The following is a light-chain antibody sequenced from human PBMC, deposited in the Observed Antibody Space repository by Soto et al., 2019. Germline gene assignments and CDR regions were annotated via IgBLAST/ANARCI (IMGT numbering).Light chain of an antibody. Sequence: QPVLTQSPSASASLGASVKLTCTLSSGHSNYAIAWHQQQSEKGPRYLMKLNSDGSHSKGDGIPDRFSGSSSGAARYLAISSHQSEEEADYYCQSVGSGNVVFGGGTKLTVL. J-gene: IGLJ2*01. CDR3: QSVGSGNVV. CDR1: SGHSNYA. V-gene: IGLV4-69*01. CDR2: LNSDGSH.